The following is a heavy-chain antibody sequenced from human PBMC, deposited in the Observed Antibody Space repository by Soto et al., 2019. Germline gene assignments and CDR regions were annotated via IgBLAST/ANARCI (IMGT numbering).Heavy chain of an antibody. CDR1: GFTFSSYA. Sequence: GGSLRLSCAASGFTFSSYAMSWVRQAPGKGLEWVSAISGSGGSTYYADSVKGRFTISRDNSKNTLYLQMNSLRAEDTAVYYCAKASYPYCSSTSCYFDYWGQGTLVTVSS. CDR2: ISGSGGST. J-gene: IGHJ4*02. CDR3: AKASYPYCSSTSCYFDY. D-gene: IGHD2-2*01. V-gene: IGHV3-23*01.